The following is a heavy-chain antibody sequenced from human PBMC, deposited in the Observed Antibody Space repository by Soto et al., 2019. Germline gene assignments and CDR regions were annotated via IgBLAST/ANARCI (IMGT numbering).Heavy chain of an antibody. CDR3: ARRAETNGWNGFGADKYYFDF. J-gene: IGHJ4*02. V-gene: IGHV1-8*01. D-gene: IGHD1-1*01. CDR2: MNPNTGNS. CDR1: GHTFTSYD. Sequence: ASVKVSCKASGHTFTSYDIYWVRQATGQGLEWMGWMNPNTGNSGYAQKFQGRVTMTSDTSISTAHMELSSLRSEDTAVYYCARRAETNGWNGFGADKYYFDFWGQGTLVTVSS.